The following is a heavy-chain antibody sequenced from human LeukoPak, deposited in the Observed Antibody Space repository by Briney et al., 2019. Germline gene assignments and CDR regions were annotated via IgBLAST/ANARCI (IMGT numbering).Heavy chain of an antibody. CDR3: ARERVVVGNWFDP. CDR1: GYTFTGYY. V-gene: IGHV1-2*02. J-gene: IGHJ5*02. Sequence: ASVKVSCKASGYTFTGYYMHWVRQAPGQGLEWMGWINPNSGGTNYAQKFQGRVTMTRDTSISTAYMELSRLRSDDPAVYYCARERVVVGNWFDPWGQGTLVTVSS. CDR2: INPNSGGT. D-gene: IGHD3-22*01.